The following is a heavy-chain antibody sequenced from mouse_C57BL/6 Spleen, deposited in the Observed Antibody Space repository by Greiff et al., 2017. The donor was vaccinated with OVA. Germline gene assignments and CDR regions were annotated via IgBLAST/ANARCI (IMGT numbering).Heavy chain of an antibody. V-gene: IGHV1-54*01. CDR1: GYAFTNYL. Sequence: QVQLQQSGAELVRPGTSVKVSCKASGYAFTNYLIEWVKQRPGQGLEWIGVINPGSGGTNYNEKFKGKATLTADKSSSTAYMQLSSLTSEDSAVYFCARGGLRGSSFAHFDYWGQGTTLTVSS. CDR3: ARGGLRGSSFAHFDY. D-gene: IGHD1-1*01. J-gene: IGHJ2*01. CDR2: INPGSGGT.